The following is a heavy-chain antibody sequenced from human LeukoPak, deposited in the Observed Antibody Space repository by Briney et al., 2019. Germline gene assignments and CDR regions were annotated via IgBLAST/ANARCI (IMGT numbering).Heavy chain of an antibody. CDR2: IYTSGSI. V-gene: IGHV4-61*02. D-gene: IGHD3-10*01. CDR3: ARGGSGSAHYYYYYMDV. J-gene: IGHJ6*03. Sequence: SETLSLTCTVSGGSISSGSYYWSWIRQPAGKGLEWIGRIYTSGSITYNPSLKSRVSMSVDTSKNQFSLKLSSVTAADTAVYYCARGGSGSAHYYYYYMDVWGKGTTVTISS. CDR1: GGSISSGSYY.